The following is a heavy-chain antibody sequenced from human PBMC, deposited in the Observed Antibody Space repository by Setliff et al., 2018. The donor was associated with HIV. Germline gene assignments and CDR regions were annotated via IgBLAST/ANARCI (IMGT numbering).Heavy chain of an antibody. Sequence: ASVKVSCKASGYTFTGYYMHWVRQAPGQGLEWMGWINPNSGGTNYAQKFQGRVTMTRDTSISTAYMELSRLRSDDTAVYYCERVGGGGLRLGELSSYDAFDIWGQGTMVTVSS. CDR2: INPNSGGT. D-gene: IGHD3-16*02. J-gene: IGHJ3*02. V-gene: IGHV1-2*02. CDR3: ERVGGGGLRLGELSSYDAFDI. CDR1: GYTFTGYY.